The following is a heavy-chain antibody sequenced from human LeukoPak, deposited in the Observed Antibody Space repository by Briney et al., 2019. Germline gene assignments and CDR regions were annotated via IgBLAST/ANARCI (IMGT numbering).Heavy chain of an antibody. CDR2: INHSGSI. J-gene: IGHJ4*02. Sequence: GSLRLSCAASGFTFSNAWMSWVRQAPGKGLEWIGEINHSGSINYNPSLKSRVTISIDTSKNQFSLKLSSVTAADTAVYYCAGQYDILTGYYFGYWGQGTLVTVSS. CDR1: GFTFSNAW. D-gene: IGHD3-9*01. V-gene: IGHV4-34*08. CDR3: AGQYDILTGYYFGY.